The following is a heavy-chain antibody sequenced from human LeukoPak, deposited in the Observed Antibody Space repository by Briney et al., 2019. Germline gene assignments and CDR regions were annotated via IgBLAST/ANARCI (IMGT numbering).Heavy chain of an antibody. CDR2: ISSSSRTI. J-gene: IGHJ6*02. CDR3: AKDGDSSSLVIYYYYGMDV. D-gene: IGHD6-6*01. Sequence: PGGSLRLSCAASGFTFSSYNMKWVRQAPGKGLEGVSYISSSSRTISYADSVKGRFPISRDNAKKSLYLQMNSLRAEDTAVYYCAKDGDSSSLVIYYYYGMDVWGQGTTVTVSS. V-gene: IGHV3-48*01. CDR1: GFTFSSYN.